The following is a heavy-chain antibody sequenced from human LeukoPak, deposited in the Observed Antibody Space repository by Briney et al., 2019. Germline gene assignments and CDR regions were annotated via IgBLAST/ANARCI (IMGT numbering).Heavy chain of an antibody. CDR1: GYSFTTYW. V-gene: IGHV5-51*01. Sequence: GESLKISCKASGYSFTTYWIGWVRQMPGKGLEWMGIVYPLDSDTKYSPSFQGQVTISADKSISTAYLQWTSLQASDTAMYYCAKLRWPQGDRSSFDFWGQRTLVTVSS. D-gene: IGHD6-6*01. CDR2: VYPLDSDT. J-gene: IGHJ4*02. CDR3: AKLRWPQGDRSSFDF.